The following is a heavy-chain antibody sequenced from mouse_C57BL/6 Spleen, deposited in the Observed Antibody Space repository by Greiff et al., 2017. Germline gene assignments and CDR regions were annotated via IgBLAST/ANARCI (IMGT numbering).Heavy chain of an antibody. V-gene: IGHV6-3*01. J-gene: IGHJ4*01. CDR1: GFTFSNYW. CDR3: TEYYDYDGDYYAMDY. Sequence: EVKVEESGGGLVQPGGSMKLSCVASGFTFSNYWMNWVRQSPEKGLEWVAQIRLKSDNYATHYAESVKGRFTISRDDSKSSVYLQMNNLRAEDTGIYYCTEYYDYDGDYYAMDYWGQGTSVTVSS. CDR2: IRLKSDNYAT. D-gene: IGHD2-4*01.